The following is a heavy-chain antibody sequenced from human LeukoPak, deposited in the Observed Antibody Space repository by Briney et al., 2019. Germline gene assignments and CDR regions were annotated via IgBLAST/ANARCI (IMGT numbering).Heavy chain of an antibody. CDR1: GYTFTSYD. CDR2: VNPNSGNT. Sequence: EASVKVSCKASGYTFTSYDINWLRQATGQGLEWMGWVNPNSGNTGYAQKFQGRVTMTRNTSISTAYMELSSLTSEDTAVYYCARAISSWLDYWGQGTLVTVSS. CDR3: ARAISSWLDY. D-gene: IGHD6-13*01. J-gene: IGHJ4*02. V-gene: IGHV1-8*01.